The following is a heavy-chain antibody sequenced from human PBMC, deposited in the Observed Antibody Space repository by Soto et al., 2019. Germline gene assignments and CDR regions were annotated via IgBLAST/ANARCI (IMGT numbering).Heavy chain of an antibody. J-gene: IGHJ6*02. CDR1: GFTFSSYS. V-gene: IGHV3-21*01. CDR3: ARVEVYYYDSSGMDV. Sequence: PGGSLRLSCAASGFTFSSYSMNWVRQAPGKGLEWVSSISSSSSYIYYADSVKGRFTISRDNAKNSLYLQMNSLRAEDTAVYYCARVEVYYYDSSGMDVWGQGTTVTVSS. D-gene: IGHD3-22*01. CDR2: ISSSSSYI.